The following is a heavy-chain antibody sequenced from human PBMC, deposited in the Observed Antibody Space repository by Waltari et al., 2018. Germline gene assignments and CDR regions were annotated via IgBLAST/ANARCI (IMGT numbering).Heavy chain of an antibody. CDR3: ARVPTTVTTLRGGDY. D-gene: IGHD4-17*01. V-gene: IGHV4-34*01. CDR1: GGSFSGYY. CDR2: INHSGIT. J-gene: IGHJ4*02. Sequence: QVQLQQWGAGLLKPSETLSLTCAVYGGSFSGYYWSWIRQPPGKGLEWIGEINHSGITNYNPSLKSRVTISVDTSKNQFSLKLSSVTAADTAVYYCARVPTTVTTLRGGDYWGQGTLVTVSS.